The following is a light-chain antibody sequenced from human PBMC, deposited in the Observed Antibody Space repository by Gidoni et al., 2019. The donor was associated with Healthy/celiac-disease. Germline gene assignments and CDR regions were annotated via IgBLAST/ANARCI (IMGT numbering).Light chain of an antibody. CDR1: QSISSY. CDR3: QQSYSTPPYT. J-gene: IGKJ2*01. Sequence: IQITQSPSSLSASVGDRVTITCRASQSISSYLNWYQQKPGKAPKLLIYAASSLQSGVPSRCSGSGSGTDFTLTISSLQPEDFATYYCQQSYSTPPYTCGQGTKLEIK. CDR2: AAS. V-gene: IGKV1-39*01.